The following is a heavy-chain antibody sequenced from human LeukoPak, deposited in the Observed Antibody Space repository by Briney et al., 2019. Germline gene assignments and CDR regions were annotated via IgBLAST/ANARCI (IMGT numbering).Heavy chain of an antibody. V-gene: IGHV2-70*04. J-gene: IGHJ4*02. CDR1: GFSLSTSGMR. Sequence: PGPTLVNPTQTLTLTCIFSGFSLSTSGMRVSWIRQPPGKALEWLARIDWADDKFYSTSLKTRLTISKDTSKNQVVLTMTNMDPVDTATSYCARTGVVAFDYWGQGTLVTVSS. CDR2: IDWADDK. CDR3: ARTGVVAFDY. D-gene: IGHD3-3*01.